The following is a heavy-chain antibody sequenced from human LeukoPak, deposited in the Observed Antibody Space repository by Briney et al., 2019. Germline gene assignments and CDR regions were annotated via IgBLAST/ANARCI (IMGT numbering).Heavy chain of an antibody. CDR1: GFTFSSYA. D-gene: IGHD2-21*01. Sequence: GSLRLSCAASGFTFSSYAMSWVRQAPGKGLEWIGRIYTSGSTNYNPSLKSRVTIPVDTSKNQFSLKLSSVTAADTAVYYCARTSILWWSPGWYYFDYWGQGTLVTVSS. CDR3: ARTSILWWSPGWYYFDY. V-gene: IGHV4-4*08. J-gene: IGHJ4*02. CDR2: IYTSGST.